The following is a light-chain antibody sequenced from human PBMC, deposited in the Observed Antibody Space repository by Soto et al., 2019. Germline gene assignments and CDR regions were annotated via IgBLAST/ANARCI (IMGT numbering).Light chain of an antibody. CDR2: KDT. Sequence: SYELTQPPSVSVSPGQTARITCSGDALPKQYTYWYQQKPGQAPVLVIYKDTERLSGIPERFSGSSSGTTVTLTISGVQAEDEADYYCQSADSSNTYVVFGGGTKLTVL. V-gene: IGLV3-25*03. CDR1: ALPKQY. J-gene: IGLJ2*01. CDR3: QSADSSNTYVV.